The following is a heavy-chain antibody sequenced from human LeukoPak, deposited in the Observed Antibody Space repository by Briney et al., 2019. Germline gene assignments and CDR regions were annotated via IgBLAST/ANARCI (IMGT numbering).Heavy chain of an antibody. D-gene: IGHD3-22*01. J-gene: IGHJ5*02. CDR3: ARERYYDSSGYYYNWFDP. V-gene: IGHV4-59*01. Sequence: SETLSLTCTVSGVSISSYYWSWIRQPPGKGLEWLGYIYYSGSTNYNPSLKSRVTISVDTSKNQFSLKLSSVTAADTAVYYCARERYYDSSGYYYNWFDPWGQGTLVTVSS. CDR1: GVSISSYY. CDR2: IYYSGST.